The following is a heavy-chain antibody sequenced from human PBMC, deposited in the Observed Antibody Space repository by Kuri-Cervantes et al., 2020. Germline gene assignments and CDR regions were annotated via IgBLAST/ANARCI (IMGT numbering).Heavy chain of an antibody. CDR1: GGSFTDFY. J-gene: IGHJ5*02. D-gene: IGHD3-10*01. V-gene: IGHV4-34*01. Sequence: SETLSLTCAVSGGSFTDFYWTWIRQSPGKGLEWIGEITDTGVTEYNPSLKSRITISLDTSQSQFSLRLTSVTAADTAVYYCARRGGLLWFGGHANWFDPWGQGTLVTVSS. CDR2: ITDTGVT. CDR3: ARRGGLLWFGGHANWFDP.